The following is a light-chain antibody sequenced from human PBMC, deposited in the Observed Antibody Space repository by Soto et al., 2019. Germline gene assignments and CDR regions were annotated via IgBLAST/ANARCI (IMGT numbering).Light chain of an antibody. CDR1: QSVSSSY. CDR3: QQYGSSRLT. Sequence: EIVLTQSPGTLSLSPGERATLSCRASQSVSSSYLAWYQQKPGQAPRLLIYDASSRATGIPDRFSGSGSGTDFTLTISRLEPEDFVVYYCQQYGSSRLTFGGGTKVEIK. J-gene: IGKJ4*01. CDR2: DAS. V-gene: IGKV3-20*01.